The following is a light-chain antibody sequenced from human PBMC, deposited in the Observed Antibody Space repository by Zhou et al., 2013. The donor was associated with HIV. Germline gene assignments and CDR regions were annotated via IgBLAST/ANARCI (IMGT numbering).Light chain of an antibody. J-gene: IGKJ4*01. V-gene: IGKV1-39*01. CDR2: AAS. CDR1: QSISSA. Sequence: DIQMTQSPSSLSASVGDRVTLTCRASQSISSALYWYQQKPGKAPKLLIYAASSLQSGVPSRFSGSGSGTDFTLTISSLQPEDFATYYCQQSYRTLWLTFGGGTKVEIK. CDR3: QQSYRTLWLT.